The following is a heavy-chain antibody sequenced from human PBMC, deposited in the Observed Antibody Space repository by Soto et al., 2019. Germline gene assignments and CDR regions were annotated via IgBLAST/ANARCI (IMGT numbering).Heavy chain of an antibody. CDR1: GFIFRNHA. CDR3: AKDGHIWNFYYHMDV. J-gene: IGHJ6*03. V-gene: IGHV3-23*01. Sequence: EEQLLESGGGLVQPGGSLIVSCAASGFIFRNHAMTWVRQAPGKGREWVSTIGGGGVTKYYADSVKGRFTISRDNSKSTVFLQMNSLRAEDTALYYCAKDGHIWNFYYHMDVWGKGTAVTVSS. D-gene: IGHD3-3*02. CDR2: IGGGGVTK.